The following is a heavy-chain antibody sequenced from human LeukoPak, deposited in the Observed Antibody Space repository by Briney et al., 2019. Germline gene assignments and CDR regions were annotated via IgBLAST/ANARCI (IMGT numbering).Heavy chain of an antibody. Sequence: GGSLRLSCAASGFTFSDVWMSWVRQAPGKGLEWVANINQGGRAIYYVDSVKGRFSISRDNTNSLLYLQMDSLGAEDTAIYFCARDSYRSIDYWGRGTLVTVSS. V-gene: IGHV3-7*01. CDR3: ARDSYRSIDY. CDR2: INQGGRAI. J-gene: IGHJ4*02. D-gene: IGHD4-11*01. CDR1: GFTFSDVW.